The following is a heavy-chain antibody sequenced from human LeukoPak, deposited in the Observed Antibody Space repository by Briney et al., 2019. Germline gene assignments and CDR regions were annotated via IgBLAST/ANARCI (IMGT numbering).Heavy chain of an antibody. J-gene: IGHJ4*02. CDR3: ARYHSGYDDY. Sequence: SETLSLTCTVSGGSISSYYWSWIRQPPGKGLEWIGYIYYSGSTDYNPSLKSRVTISVDTSKNQFSLKLSSVTAADTAVYYCARYHSGYDDYWGQGTLVTVSS. CDR1: GGSISSYY. CDR2: IYYSGST. V-gene: IGHV4-59*01. D-gene: IGHD5-12*01.